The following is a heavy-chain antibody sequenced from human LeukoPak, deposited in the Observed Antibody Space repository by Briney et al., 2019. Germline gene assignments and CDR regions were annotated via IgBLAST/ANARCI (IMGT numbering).Heavy chain of an antibody. CDR2: ISGSGGST. D-gene: IGHD3-22*01. Sequence: GGSLRLSCAGSGFTFRSYAMSWVRQAPGKGLEWVSAISGSGGSTYYADSVKGRFTISRDNSKNTLYLQMNSLRAEDTAVYYCAKVTWRYYDSSGFIRSWGQGTLVTVSS. CDR1: GFTFRSYA. V-gene: IGHV3-23*01. J-gene: IGHJ4*02. CDR3: AKVTWRYYDSSGFIRS.